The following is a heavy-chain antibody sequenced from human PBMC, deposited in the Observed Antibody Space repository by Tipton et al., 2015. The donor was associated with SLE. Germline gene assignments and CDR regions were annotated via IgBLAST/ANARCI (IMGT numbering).Heavy chain of an antibody. CDR1: GYTFTSYG. Sequence: QSGAEVKKPGASVKVSCKASGYTFTSYGISWVRQAPGQGLEWMGWISAYNGNTNYAQKLQGRVTMTTDTSTSTAYMELRSLRSDDTAVYYCARNLITMIVVAPLGYWGQGTLVTVSS. V-gene: IGHV1-18*01. D-gene: IGHD3-22*01. J-gene: IGHJ4*02. CDR2: ISAYNGNT. CDR3: ARNLITMIVVAPLGY.